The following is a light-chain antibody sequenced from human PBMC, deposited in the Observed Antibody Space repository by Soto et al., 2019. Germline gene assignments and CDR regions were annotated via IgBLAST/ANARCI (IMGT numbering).Light chain of an antibody. Sequence: EIVMTQSPATLSVSPGERATLSCRASQSVSSKLAWYQQKPGQAPRLLIYGASTGATGIPARFSGSGSGTEFTLTISSLQSEDFAVYYCQQYNNWPRTFGQGTKVKSN. V-gene: IGKV3-15*01. CDR2: GAS. CDR1: QSVSSK. CDR3: QQYNNWPRT. J-gene: IGKJ1*01.